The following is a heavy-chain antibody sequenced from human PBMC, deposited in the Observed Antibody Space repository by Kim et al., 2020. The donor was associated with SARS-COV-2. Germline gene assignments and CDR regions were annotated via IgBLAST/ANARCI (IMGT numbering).Heavy chain of an antibody. V-gene: IGHV4-31*03. Sequence: SETLSLTCTVSGGSISSGGYYWSWIRQHPGKGLEWIGYIYYSGSTYYNPSLKSRVTISVDTSKNQFSLKLSSVTAADTAVYYCARAPPITMVRGVIIYSSGWYLDYWGQGTLVTVSS. CDR3: ARAPPITMVRGVIIYSSGWYLDY. CDR1: GGSISSGGYY. D-gene: IGHD3-10*01. CDR2: IYYSGST. J-gene: IGHJ4*02.